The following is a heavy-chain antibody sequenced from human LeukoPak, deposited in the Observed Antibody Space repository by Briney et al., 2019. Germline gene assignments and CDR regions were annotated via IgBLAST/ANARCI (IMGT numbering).Heavy chain of an antibody. CDR3: AELGITMIGGV. J-gene: IGHJ6*04. CDR2: IISSGSTI. D-gene: IGHD3-10*02. Sequence: PGGSLRLSCAASGFTFSSYEMNWVRQAPGKGLEWVSYIISSGSTIYYADSVKGRFTISRDNAKNSLYLQRNSLRAEDTAVYSCAELGITMIGGVWGKGTTVTISS. CDR1: GFTFSSYE. V-gene: IGHV3-48*03.